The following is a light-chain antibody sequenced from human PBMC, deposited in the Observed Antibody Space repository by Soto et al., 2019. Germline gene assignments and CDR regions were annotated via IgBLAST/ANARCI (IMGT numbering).Light chain of an antibody. CDR3: QQSYSTPWT. Sequence: DLQMTQSPSSLSASVGDRVTISCRASQTISRDLTWYQQKPGKAPNLLIFGASTLQPGVPPRFSGSGSGTDFTLIISNLQPEDFATYFCQQSYSTPWTFGQGTKVEIK. CDR2: GAS. CDR1: QTISRD. V-gene: IGKV1-39*01. J-gene: IGKJ1*01.